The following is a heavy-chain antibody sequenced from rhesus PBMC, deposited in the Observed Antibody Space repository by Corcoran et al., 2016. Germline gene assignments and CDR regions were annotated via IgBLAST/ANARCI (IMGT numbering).Heavy chain of an antibody. V-gene: IGHV4S9*01. CDR2: IYANSCT. CDR1: VGSMSESSF. D-gene: IGHD3-34*01. CDR3: ASPFERGRFEV. J-gene: IGHJ5-1*01. Sequence: QVRLQESGPGLVKSSETLALTCAVSVGSMSESSFWTWTRQLPGEGLEWIGNIYANSCTTYNPSLNSRVTISKDTSNNQFFLKVTSVTAADTAVYYCASPFERGRFEVWGAGILVTVSS.